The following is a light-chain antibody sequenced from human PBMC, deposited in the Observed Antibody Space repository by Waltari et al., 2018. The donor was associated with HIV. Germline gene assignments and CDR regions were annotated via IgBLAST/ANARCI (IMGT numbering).Light chain of an antibody. Sequence: QSALTQPASVSGSPGQSITISCTGTSSDVGGYNYVSWYQQHPGKAPKHMIYEVTNRPSGVSSRFSGSKSGNTASLTISGLQAEDEAAYYCNSHTGSSTLGVFGGGTKLTVL. CDR2: EVT. J-gene: IGLJ2*01. CDR3: NSHTGSSTLGV. V-gene: IGLV2-14*01. CDR1: SSDVGGYNY.